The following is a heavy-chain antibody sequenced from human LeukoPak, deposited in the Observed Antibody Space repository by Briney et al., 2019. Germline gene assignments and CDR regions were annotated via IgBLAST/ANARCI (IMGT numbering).Heavy chain of an antibody. CDR2: ISWRSSDI. D-gene: IGHD6-13*01. J-gene: IGHJ6*03. Sequence: GSLRLSCVASGFTLSSYNMKWVRQAPGKRLEWVSSISWRSSDIEYADSVKGRFTISRDIDKKSLYLQMNSLRVEDTAVYYCARVYISTWYLGYLHMDVWGKGTTVTVSS. V-gene: IGHV3-21*01. CDR1: GFTLSSYN. CDR3: ARVYISTWYLGYLHMDV.